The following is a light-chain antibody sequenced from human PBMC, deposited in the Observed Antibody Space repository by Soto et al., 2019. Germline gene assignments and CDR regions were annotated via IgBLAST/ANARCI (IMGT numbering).Light chain of an antibody. V-gene: IGLV1-40*01. CDR3: QSSDSSLSAVV. CDR2: GST. Sequence: QSVLTQPPSVSGAPGQRVTISCTGSSSNIGAGYDVHWYQQFPGPAPKLLLYGSTNRPSGVPDRFSGSKSGTSASLAIAGLQTEDGADYYCQSSDSSLSAVVFGGGTKVTVL. J-gene: IGLJ2*01. CDR1: SSNIGAGYD.